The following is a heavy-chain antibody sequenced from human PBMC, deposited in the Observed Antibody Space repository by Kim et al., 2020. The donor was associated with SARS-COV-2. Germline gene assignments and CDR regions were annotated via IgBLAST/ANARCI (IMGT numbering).Heavy chain of an antibody. V-gene: IGHV1-46*01. D-gene: IGHD4-17*01. Sequence: AQKFPGGVTMTRDTSTSTVYMELSSLRSEDTAVYYCARDDTTVTTYGMDVWGQGTTVTVSS. CDR3: ARDDTTVTTYGMDV. J-gene: IGHJ6*02.